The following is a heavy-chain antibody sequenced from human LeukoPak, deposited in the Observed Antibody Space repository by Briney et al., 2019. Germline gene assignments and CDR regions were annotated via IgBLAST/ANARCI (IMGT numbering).Heavy chain of an antibody. CDR3: ARGPRITMVRGVIIPPRKHNWFDP. Sequence: SATLSLTCTVSGGSISSYYWSWIRQPPGKGPEWIGYIYYSGSTYYNPSLKSRVTISVDTSKNQFSLKLSSVTAADTAVYYCARGPRITMVRGVIIPPRKHNWFDPWGQGTLVTVSS. CDR2: IYYSGST. V-gene: IGHV4-59*01. D-gene: IGHD3-10*01. J-gene: IGHJ5*02. CDR1: GGSISSYY.